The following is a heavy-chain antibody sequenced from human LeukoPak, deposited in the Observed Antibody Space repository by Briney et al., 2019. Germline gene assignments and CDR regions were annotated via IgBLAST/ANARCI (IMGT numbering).Heavy chain of an antibody. J-gene: IGHJ6*04. CDR2: ISSSSSYI. D-gene: IGHD3-10*02. Sequence: GGSLRLSCAASGFTFSDYYMSWIRQAPGKGLEWVSSISSSSSYIYYADSVKGRFTISRDNAKNSLFLQMNSLRAEDTAVYYCAELGITMIGGVWGKGTTVTISS. V-gene: IGHV3-11*06. CDR3: AELGITMIGGV. CDR1: GFTFSDYY.